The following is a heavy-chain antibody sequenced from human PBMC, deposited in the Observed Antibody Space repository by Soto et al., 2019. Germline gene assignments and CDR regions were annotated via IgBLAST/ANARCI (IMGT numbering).Heavy chain of an antibody. Sequence: QVQLQASGPGLVKPSETLSLTCSVSGGSVSNASFYWTWIRQPPGTGLEYVGDIFYTGVTNYTPSLSSRVTTSLDTSENHFALKLNSMTAADTAVYYCVRVLDSSWYADLWGRVTLVTVSS. CDR3: VRVLDSSWYADL. CDR2: IFYTGVT. CDR1: GGSVSNASFY. D-gene: IGHD3-22*01. V-gene: IGHV4-61*03. J-gene: IGHJ2*01.